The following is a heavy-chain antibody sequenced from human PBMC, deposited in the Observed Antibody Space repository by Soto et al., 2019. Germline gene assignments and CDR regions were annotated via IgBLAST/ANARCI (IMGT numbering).Heavy chain of an antibody. CDR2: IIPIFGTP. CDR1: GGTFSNYP. CDR3: ARARLFEYSSLRGFRDYYYYMDV. D-gene: IGHD6-6*01. J-gene: IGHJ6*03. V-gene: IGHV1-69*13. Sequence: ASVKVSCKASGGTFSNYPISWVRQAPGQGLEWMGGIIPIFGTPNYAQKFQGRVTITADESTSTAYMELSSVTAADTAVYYCARARLFEYSSLRGFRDYYYYMDVWGKGTTVTVSS.